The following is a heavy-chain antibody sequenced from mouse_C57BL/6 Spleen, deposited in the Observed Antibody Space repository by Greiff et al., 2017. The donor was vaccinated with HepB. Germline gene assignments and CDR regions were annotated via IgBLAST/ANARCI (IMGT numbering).Heavy chain of an antibody. J-gene: IGHJ2*01. CDR1: GLSLPPGPSR. CDR3: AREGGYYFDY. CDR2: IYYSGTI. V-gene: IGHV3-5*01. Sequence: VPLVASGPGLVPPSPTVFLTCPVTGLSLPPGPSRCRWLRQFPGNKLEWIGYIYYSGTITYNPSLTSRTTITRDTPKNQFFLEMNSLTAEDTATYYCAREGGYYFDYWGQGTTLTVSS. D-gene: IGHD1-1*02.